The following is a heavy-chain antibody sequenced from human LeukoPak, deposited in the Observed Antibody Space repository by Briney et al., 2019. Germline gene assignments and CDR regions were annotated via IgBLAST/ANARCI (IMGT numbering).Heavy chain of an antibody. V-gene: IGHV4-4*07. D-gene: IGHD3-22*01. CDR1: GGSISSYY. J-gene: IGHJ4*02. Sequence: SETLSLTCTVSGGSISSYYWSWIRQPAGKGLEWIGRIHTSGTTNYNPSLKSRVTMSVDTSKNQFSLKLSSVTAADTAVYYCARGLGISSGYYYDSPHYYFDYWGQGTLVTVSS. CDR2: IHTSGTT. CDR3: ARGLGISSGYYYDSPHYYFDY.